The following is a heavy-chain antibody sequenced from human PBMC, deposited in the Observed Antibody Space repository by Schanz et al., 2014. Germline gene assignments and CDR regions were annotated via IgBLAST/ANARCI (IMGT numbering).Heavy chain of an antibody. CDR1: GYTFISYG. Sequence: QVQLVQSGAEVKKPGASVKVSCKASGYTFISYGINWVRQAPGQGLEWMGRIIPILGIATYAQKFQGRLTITADKSTSTAYMELSSLRSDDTAVYYCARGGGPEDVFDIWGQGTILTVSS. V-gene: IGHV1-69*04. CDR3: ARGGGPEDVFDI. D-gene: IGHD5-12*01. CDR2: IIPILGIA. J-gene: IGHJ3*02.